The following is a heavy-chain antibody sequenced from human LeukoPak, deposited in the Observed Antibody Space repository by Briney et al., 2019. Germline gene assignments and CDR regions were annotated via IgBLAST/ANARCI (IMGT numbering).Heavy chain of an antibody. CDR3: AKDLFSVGV. V-gene: IGHV3-21*01. CDR1: GFTFSSYS. CDR2: ITRSSYI. J-gene: IGHJ3*01. Sequence: PGGSLRLSCVASGFTFSSYSMNWVRQAPGKGLEWVSSITRSSYIYYADSVKGRFTISRDNSKNTLYLQMNSLRAEDTAVYYCAKDLFSVGVWGQGTMVTVSS. D-gene: IGHD1-26*01.